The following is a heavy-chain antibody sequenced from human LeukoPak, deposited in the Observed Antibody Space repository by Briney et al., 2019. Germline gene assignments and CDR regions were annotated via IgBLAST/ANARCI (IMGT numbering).Heavy chain of an antibody. D-gene: IGHD6-6*01. CDR1: GYTFTRYD. CDR3: ARTRIAARYFDY. CDR2: MNPNSGNT. Sequence: ASVKVSCKASGYTFTRYDINWVRQATGQGLEWMGWMNPNSGNTGYAQKFQGRVTMTRNTSISTAYMELSSLRSEDTAVYYCARTRIAARYFDYWGQGTLVTVSS. J-gene: IGHJ4*02. V-gene: IGHV1-8*01.